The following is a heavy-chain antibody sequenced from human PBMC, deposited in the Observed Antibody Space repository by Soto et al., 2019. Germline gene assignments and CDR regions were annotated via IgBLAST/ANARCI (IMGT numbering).Heavy chain of an antibody. V-gene: IGHV3-30-3*01. Sequence: QVQLVESGGGVVQPGRSLRLSCAASGFTFSSYAMHWVRQAPVKGLEWVAVISYDGSNKYYADSVKGRFTISRDNSKNTLYLQMNSLRAEDTAVYYCARDDKTTVTTTNYGMDVWGQGTTVTVSS. CDR2: ISYDGSNK. CDR3: ARDDKTTVTTTNYGMDV. J-gene: IGHJ6*02. D-gene: IGHD4-4*01. CDR1: GFTFSSYA.